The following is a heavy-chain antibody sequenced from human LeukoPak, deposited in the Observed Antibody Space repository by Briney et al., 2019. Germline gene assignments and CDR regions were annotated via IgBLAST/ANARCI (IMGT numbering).Heavy chain of an antibody. CDR3: ARGRKYYDFWSGYYSNFDY. CDR1: GYSISSGYY. V-gene: IGHV4-38-2*02. J-gene: IGHJ4*02. Sequence: PSETLSLTCTVSGYSISSGYYWGWIRQPPGKGLEWIGSIYHSGSTYYNPSLKSRVTISVDTSKNQFSLKLSSVTAADTAVYYCARGRKYYDFWSGYYSNFDYWGQGTLVTVSS. CDR2: IYHSGST. D-gene: IGHD3-3*01.